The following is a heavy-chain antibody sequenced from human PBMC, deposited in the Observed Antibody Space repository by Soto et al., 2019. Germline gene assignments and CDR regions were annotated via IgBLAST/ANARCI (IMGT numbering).Heavy chain of an antibody. J-gene: IGHJ4*02. V-gene: IGHV4-59*11. CDR1: GGSISSHY. CDR2: IYFSGST. D-gene: IGHD6-13*01. Sequence: QVQLQESGPGLVKPSETLSLTCTVSGGSISSHYWSWIRQPPGQGLEWIGYIYFSGSTNYNPSLKSRVTISRDTSSQFSLKLSSVTAADTAIYYCARRWGSSYLDYWGQGTLVTVSS. CDR3: ARRWGSSYLDY.